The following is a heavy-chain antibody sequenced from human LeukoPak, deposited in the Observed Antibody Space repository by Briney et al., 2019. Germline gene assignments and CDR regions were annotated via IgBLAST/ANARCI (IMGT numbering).Heavy chain of an antibody. CDR2: IIPIFGTA. Sequence: SVKVSCKASGGTFSSYAISWVRQAPGQGLEWMGGIIPIFGTANYAQKFQGRVTITADESTSTAYMELSSLRSEGTAVYYCARGRGHVGYFDYWGQGTLVTVSS. CDR1: GGTFSSYA. D-gene: IGHD2-15*01. CDR3: ARGRGHVGYFDY. J-gene: IGHJ4*02. V-gene: IGHV1-69*13.